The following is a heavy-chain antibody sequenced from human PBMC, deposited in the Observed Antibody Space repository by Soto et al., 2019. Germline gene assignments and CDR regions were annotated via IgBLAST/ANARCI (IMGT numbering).Heavy chain of an antibody. CDR1: GFTFSHYA. D-gene: IGHD4-17*01. CDR3: ARDPHGDYYFAY. J-gene: IGHJ4*02. Sequence: QVQLVESGGGVVQPGRSLRLSCTASGFTFSHYAMDWVRQAPGKGLEWVALISYDGTNKYYADSVKGRFTISRDNSKNTLYLQRNSLRAEDTAVYYCARDPHGDYYFAYWGQGILVTVCS. V-gene: IGHV3-30*04. CDR2: ISYDGTNK.